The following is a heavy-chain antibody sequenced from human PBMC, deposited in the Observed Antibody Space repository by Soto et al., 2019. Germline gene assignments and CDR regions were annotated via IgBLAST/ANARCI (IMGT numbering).Heavy chain of an antibody. CDR3: AHKGGRGAGMDV. D-gene: IGHD2-15*01. CDR1: GFSLSSSGVG. Sequence: QITLKESGPPLVKPTQTLTLTCTFSGFSLSSSGVGVDWIRQPPGKAPEWLALIYWDEDKRYSPSLKTRLTITKDTSTNEVVLTMTNMDPVDTGTYYCAHKGGRGAGMDVWGQGTTVTVSS. V-gene: IGHV2-5*02. CDR2: IYWDEDK. J-gene: IGHJ6*02.